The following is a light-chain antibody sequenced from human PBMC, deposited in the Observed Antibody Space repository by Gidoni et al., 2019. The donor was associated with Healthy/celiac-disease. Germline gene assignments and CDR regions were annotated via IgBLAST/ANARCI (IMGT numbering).Light chain of an antibody. V-gene: IGKV1-39*01. J-gene: IGKJ3*01. CDR2: AAS. CDR3: QQSYSTLPFT. CDR1: QIISSY. Sequence: DIQMTQSPSSLSASVGDRVTITCRVSQIISSYLNWYQQKPGKAPKLLIYAASSLQSGVPSRCSGRGSGTDFTLTISSLQPEDFATYYCQQSYSTLPFTCGPWTKVDIK.